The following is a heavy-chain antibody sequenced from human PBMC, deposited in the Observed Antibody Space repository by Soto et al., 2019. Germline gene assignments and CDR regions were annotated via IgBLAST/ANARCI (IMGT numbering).Heavy chain of an antibody. CDR1: GYTFTTYD. Sequence: ASVKVSCKASGYTFTTYDIIWVRQAPGQGLEWMGRISTYNGNTNYPQSLQGRLTMTTDTSTTTAYMELRSLRSDDTAVYYCARDMRKSGYELSTFDYWGQGTLVTVSS. CDR2: ISTYNGNT. J-gene: IGHJ4*02. D-gene: IGHD5-12*01. V-gene: IGHV1-18*01. CDR3: ARDMRKSGYELSTFDY.